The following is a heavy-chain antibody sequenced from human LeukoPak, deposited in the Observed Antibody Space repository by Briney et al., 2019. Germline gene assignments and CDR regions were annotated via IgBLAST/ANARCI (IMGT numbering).Heavy chain of an antibody. CDR3: VRRFGAYVNYMDV. D-gene: IGHD3-10*01. CDR1: GFIFRTYA. CDR2: IRSNGRST. V-gene: IGHV3-64*01. J-gene: IGHJ6*03. Sequence: GGSLRLSPSASGFIFRTYAMHCVRQAPGKGREYVSAIRSNGRSTYYAHSVQGRFTSSTDDSQSTLYLQMDILRPEDMTLYYFVRRFGAYVNYMDVWRKATTVTVSS.